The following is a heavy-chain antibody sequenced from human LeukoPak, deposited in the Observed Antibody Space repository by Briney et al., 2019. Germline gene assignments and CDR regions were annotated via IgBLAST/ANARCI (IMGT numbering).Heavy chain of an antibody. CDR2: IGSSSGTI. CDR1: GFTFSSYS. CDR3: ARREQWLVSSHYYYGMDV. J-gene: IGHJ6*02. Sequence: PGGSLRLSCAASGFTFSSYSMNWVRQAPGKGLEWVSYIGSSSGTIFYADSVKGRFTISRDNAKNSLYLQMNSLRDEDTAVYYCARREQWLVSSHYYYGMDVWGQGTTVTVSS. V-gene: IGHV3-48*02. D-gene: IGHD6-19*01.